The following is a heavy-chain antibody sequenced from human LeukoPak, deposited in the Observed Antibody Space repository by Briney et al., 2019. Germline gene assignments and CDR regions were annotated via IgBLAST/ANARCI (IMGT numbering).Heavy chain of an antibody. CDR2: IHYSGST. V-gene: IGHV4-59*01. CDR1: GGSITNYY. J-gene: IGHJ4*02. CDR3: ARVVLLWFGETTYYFDY. Sequence: SETLSLTCTVSGGSITNYYWTWIRQPPGKGLEWIGYIHYSGSTNYNPSLKSRVTISVDTSKNQFSLKLSSVTAADTAVYYCARVVLLWFGETTYYFDYWGQGTLVTVSS. D-gene: IGHD3-10*01.